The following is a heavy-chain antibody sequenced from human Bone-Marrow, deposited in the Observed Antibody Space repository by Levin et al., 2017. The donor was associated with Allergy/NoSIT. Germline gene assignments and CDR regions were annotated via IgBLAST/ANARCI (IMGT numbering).Heavy chain of an antibody. D-gene: IGHD2-2*01. V-gene: IGHV5-51*01. CDR1: GYSFTSKW. J-gene: IGHJ3*02. CDR3: ARQLACSSPTCGDAFDI. CDR2: IYPGDSDT. Sequence: GGSLRLSCKGSGYSFTSKWIGWVRQMPEKGLEWMGIIYPGDSDTTYSPSFQGQVTISVDKSISTAYLQWSSLQASDTAMYYCARQLACSSPTCGDAFDIWGQGTMVTVSS.